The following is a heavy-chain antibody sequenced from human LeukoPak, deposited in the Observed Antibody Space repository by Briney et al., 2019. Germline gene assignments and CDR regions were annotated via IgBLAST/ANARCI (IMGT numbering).Heavy chain of an antibody. D-gene: IGHD6-19*01. CDR2: INWNGGST. J-gene: IGHJ4*02. V-gene: IGHV3-20*04. CDR3: AGGDRNGWYFDY. Sequence: GGSLRLSCAASGFRFDDHGMSWVRQVPGKGLEWVSGINWNGGSTGYGDSVKGRFTISRYNAKNSLYLQMNSLRAEDTALYYCAGGDRNGWYFDYWGQGILVTVSS. CDR1: GFRFDDHG.